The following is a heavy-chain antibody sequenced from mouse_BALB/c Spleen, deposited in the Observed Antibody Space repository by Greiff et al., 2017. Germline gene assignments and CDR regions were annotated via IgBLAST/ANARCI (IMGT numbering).Heavy chain of an antibody. D-gene: IGHD1-1*01. J-gene: IGHJ4*01. V-gene: IGHV5-17*02. CDR3: ARYGYAMDY. CDR2: ISSGSSTI. Sequence: EVKLQESGGGLVQPGGSRKLSCAASGFTFSSFGMHWVRQAPEKGLEWVAYISSGSSTIYYADTVKGRFTISRDNPKNTLFLQMTSLRSEDTAMYYCARYGYAMDYWGQGTSVTVSS. CDR1: GFTFSSFG.